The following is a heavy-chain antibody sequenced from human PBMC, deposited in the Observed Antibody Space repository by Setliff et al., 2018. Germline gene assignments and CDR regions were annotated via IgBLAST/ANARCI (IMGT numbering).Heavy chain of an antibody. D-gene: IGHD2-2*01. CDR3: ARGRMRGSCSGPSCTYDPFDI. CDR1: GESFSNSY. J-gene: IGHJ3*02. V-gene: IGHV4-34*01. Sequence: TLSLTCSVYGESFSNSYWSWIRQTPGKGLEWIGESNHGGSTSYHPSLKSRLTMSVDTSKNQFSLILRSVTAADTAVYYCARGRMRGSCSGPSCTYDPFDIWGQGTPVTVSS. CDR2: SNHGGST.